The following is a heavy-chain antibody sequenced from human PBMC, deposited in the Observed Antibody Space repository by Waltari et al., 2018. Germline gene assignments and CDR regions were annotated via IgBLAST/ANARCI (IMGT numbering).Heavy chain of an antibody. CDR1: GGTFSSYA. CDR3: ARSCSGGSCYPPPIYGMDV. Sequence: QVQLVQSGAEVKKPGSSVKVSCKASGGTFSSYAISWVRQAPGQGLEWMGGIIPIFGTANDAQKFQGRVTITTDESTSTAYMELSSLRSEDTAVYYCARSCSGGSCYPPPIYGMDVWGQGTTVTVSS. V-gene: IGHV1-69*05. J-gene: IGHJ6*02. D-gene: IGHD2-15*01. CDR2: IIPIFGTA.